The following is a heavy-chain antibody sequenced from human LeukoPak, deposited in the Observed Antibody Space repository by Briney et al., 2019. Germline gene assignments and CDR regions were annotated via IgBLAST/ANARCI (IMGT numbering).Heavy chain of an antibody. J-gene: IGHJ4*02. V-gene: IGHV3-7*02. Sequence: GGSLRLSCAASGFTFSRSWMGWVRQAPGKGLEWVANIKQDGTSKYYVDSVMGRFTISRDNAENSVYLQMNSLSAGDPAVYYCARHGDYCFDLWGPGTRVTVSS. CDR2: IKQDGTSK. CDR1: GFTFSRSW. CDR3: ARHGDYCFDL. D-gene: IGHD2-21*01.